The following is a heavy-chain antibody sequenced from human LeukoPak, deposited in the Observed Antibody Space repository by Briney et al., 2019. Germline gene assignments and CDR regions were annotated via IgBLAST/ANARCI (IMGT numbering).Heavy chain of an antibody. CDR3: ARVQDGSSWYEYFQH. D-gene: IGHD6-13*01. Sequence: GGSLRLSCAASGFTFSSYSMNWVRQAPGKGLEWVSYISSSSSPMYYADSVKGRFTISRDNAKNSLYLQMNSLRVEDTAVYYCARVQDGSSWYEYFQHWGQGTLVTVSS. CDR1: GFTFSSYS. CDR2: ISSSSSPM. V-gene: IGHV3-48*01. J-gene: IGHJ1*01.